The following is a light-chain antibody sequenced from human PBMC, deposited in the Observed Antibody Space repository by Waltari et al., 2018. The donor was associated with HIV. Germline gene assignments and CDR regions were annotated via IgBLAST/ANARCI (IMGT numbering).Light chain of an antibody. Sequence: DIQMTQSPSSLSASVGDRVTITCRASQTIKSYLNWFQQRPVKAPKLLIYAASSLESGVPSRCSGSGSGTDFTLTISSLQVEDFATYYCQQSYTTPRTFGQVTKVEIK. V-gene: IGKV1-39*01. CDR2: AAS. CDR3: QQSYTTPRT. J-gene: IGKJ1*01. CDR1: QTIKSY.